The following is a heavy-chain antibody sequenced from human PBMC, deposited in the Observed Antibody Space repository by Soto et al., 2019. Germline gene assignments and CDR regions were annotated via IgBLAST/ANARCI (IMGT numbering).Heavy chain of an antibody. CDR1: GFDFYYYN. V-gene: IGHV3-21*01. Sequence: PGGSLGLSCASSGFDFYYYNMNWFRQSPGRGLEWVSSISGTGIDIHFADSVKGRFVISRDNAKTSLYLQMNSLRPEDTAVYYCARERVVNYTDYYFDYWGHGTLVTVSS. CDR2: ISGTGIDI. D-gene: IGHD3-16*02. J-gene: IGHJ4*01. CDR3: ARERVVNYTDYYFDY.